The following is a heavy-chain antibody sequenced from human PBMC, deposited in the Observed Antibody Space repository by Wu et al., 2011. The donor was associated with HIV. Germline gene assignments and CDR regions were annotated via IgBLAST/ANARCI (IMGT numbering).Heavy chain of an antibody. Sequence: QSGAEVRKPGSSVRVSCKASGGSFTSYAISWIRQALDKGLSDGMINPSTGDTKFAQKFQGRVSLTRDSSIRTAYMDLRSLRSDDTAVYYCAGFLWLQSVDFWGQGTLVTVSS. J-gene: IGHJ4*02. V-gene: IGHV1-2*02. D-gene: IGHD5-24*01. CDR1: GGSFTSYA. CDR2: NPSTGDT. CDR3: AGFLWLQSVDF.